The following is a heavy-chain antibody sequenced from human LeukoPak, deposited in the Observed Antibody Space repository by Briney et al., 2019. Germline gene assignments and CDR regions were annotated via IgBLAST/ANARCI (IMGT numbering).Heavy chain of an antibody. CDR1: GFTFSSYA. CDR2: IFGSGGST. V-gene: IGHV3-23*01. D-gene: IGHD6-19*01. CDR3: AKTTTGYSSGRFPGWPVDY. J-gene: IGHJ4*02. Sequence: GGSLRLSCAASGFTFSSYAMYWVRQAPGKALEWVSGIFGSGGSTHYADSVKGRFTISRDNSKNTVYLQMNSLRAEDTAVYYCAKTTTGYSSGRFPGWPVDYWGQGTLVTVSS.